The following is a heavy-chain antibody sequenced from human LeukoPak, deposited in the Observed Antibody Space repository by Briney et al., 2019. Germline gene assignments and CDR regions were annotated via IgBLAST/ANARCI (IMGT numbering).Heavy chain of an antibody. J-gene: IGHJ4*02. CDR3: VRDGRSGWHFDY. D-gene: IGHD6-19*01. V-gene: IGHV3-7*01. CDR1: GFTFSSYW. Sequence: GGSLRLSCAASGFTFSSYWMSWVRQAPGKGLEWVANVKQDGSEKYYVDSVKGRFTNSRDNVENSMFLQMNSLRAEDTAVYYCVRDGRSGWHFDYWGQGALVTVSS. CDR2: VKQDGSEK.